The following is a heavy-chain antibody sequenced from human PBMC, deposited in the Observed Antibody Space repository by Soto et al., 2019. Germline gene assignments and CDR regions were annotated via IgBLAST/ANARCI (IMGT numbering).Heavy chain of an antibody. CDR1: GVTFGSYA. CDR3: ARDHSRRLQSSDAFDI. CDR2: ISAYNGTT. J-gene: IGHJ3*02. D-gene: IGHD4-4*01. Sequence: VASVKVSCKASGVTFGSYAISWVRQAPVQGLEWMGGISAYNGTTNYAQKLQGRVTMTTDTSTSTAYMELRSLRSDDTAVYYCARDHSRRLQSSDAFDIWGQGTMVTVSS. V-gene: IGHV1-18*01.